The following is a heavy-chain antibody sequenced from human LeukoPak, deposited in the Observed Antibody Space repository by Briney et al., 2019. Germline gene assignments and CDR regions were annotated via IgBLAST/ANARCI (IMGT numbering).Heavy chain of an antibody. Sequence: GGSLRLSCAASGFTFSSHAMHWVRQAPGKGLEWVAVISYDGSNKYYADSVKGRFTISRDNSKNTLYLQMNSLRAEDTAVYYCAKAHRYCSGGSCYSGGWFDPWGQGTLVTVSS. V-gene: IGHV3-30*07. D-gene: IGHD2-15*01. J-gene: IGHJ5*02. CDR2: ISYDGSNK. CDR3: AKAHRYCSGGSCYSGGWFDP. CDR1: GFTFSSHA.